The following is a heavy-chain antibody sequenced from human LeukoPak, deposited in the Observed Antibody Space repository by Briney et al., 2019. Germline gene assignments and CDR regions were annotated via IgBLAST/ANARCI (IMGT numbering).Heavy chain of an antibody. V-gene: IGHV4-61*02. J-gene: IGHJ5*02. Sequence: SQTLSLTCTVSGGSISSGSYYWSWIRQPAGKGLEWIGRIYTSGSTNYNPSLKSRVTISVDTSKNQFSLKLSSVTAADTAVYFCGRGMAAAYDYNWFDPWGQGILVTVSS. CDR3: GRGMAAAYDYNWFDP. CDR2: IYTSGST. D-gene: IGHD5-12*01. CDR1: GGSISSGSYY.